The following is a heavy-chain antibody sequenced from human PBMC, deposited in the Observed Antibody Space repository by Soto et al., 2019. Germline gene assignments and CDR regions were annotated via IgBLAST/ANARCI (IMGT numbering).Heavy chain of an antibody. CDR1: GYTLTELS. D-gene: IGHD1-26*01. CDR2: FDTEDGET. CDR3: ATPHSGSYYWFDP. J-gene: IGHJ5*02. V-gene: IGHV1-24*01. Sequence: ASVKVSCKVSGYTLTELSMHWVRQAPGKRLEWIERFDTEDGETIYAQKFQGRVTMTEDTSTDTAYMELSSLRSEDTAVYYCATPHSGSYYWFDPWGQGTLVTVSS.